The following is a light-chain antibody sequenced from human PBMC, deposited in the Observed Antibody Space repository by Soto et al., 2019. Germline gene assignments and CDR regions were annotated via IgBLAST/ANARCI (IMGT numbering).Light chain of an antibody. CDR3: CSYVGSYTSYV. CDR2: DVT. J-gene: IGLJ1*01. V-gene: IGLV2-11*01. CDR1: SSDVGTYNF. Sequence: QSVLTQPRSVSGSPGQSVTISCTGTSSDVGTYNFVSWYQQHPGKAPKFMIYDVTKRPSGVPDRFSGSKSGNTASLTISGLQAEDEADYFCCSYVGSYTSYVFGTGTKSPS.